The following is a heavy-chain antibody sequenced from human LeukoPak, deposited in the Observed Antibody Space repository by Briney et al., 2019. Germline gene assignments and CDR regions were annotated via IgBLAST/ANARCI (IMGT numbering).Heavy chain of an antibody. CDR2: INHSGST. CDR3: ARGYYDFWSGYYTGQAPRWFDP. V-gene: IGHV4-34*01. Sequence: PSETLSLTCAVYGGSFSGYYWSWIRQPPGKGLEWIGEINHSGSTNYNPSLKSRVTISVDTSKNQFSLKLSSVTAADTAVYYCARGYYDFWSGYYTGQAPRWFDPWGQGTLVTVSS. D-gene: IGHD3-3*01. J-gene: IGHJ5*02. CDR1: GGSFSGYY.